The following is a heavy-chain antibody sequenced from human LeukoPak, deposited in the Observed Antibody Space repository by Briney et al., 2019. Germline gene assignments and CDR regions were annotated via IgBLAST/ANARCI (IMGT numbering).Heavy chain of an antibody. CDR3: ARDHYDFWSGYSYYYGMDV. V-gene: IGHV3-33*08. D-gene: IGHD3-3*01. CDR2: IWYDGSNK. Sequence: GGSLRLSCAASGFTFSSYAMHWVRQAPGKGLEWVAVIWYDGSNKYYADSVKGRFTISRDNSKNTLYLQMNSLRAEDTAVYYCARDHYDFWSGYSYYYGMDVWGQGTTVTVSS. CDR1: GFTFSSYA. J-gene: IGHJ6*02.